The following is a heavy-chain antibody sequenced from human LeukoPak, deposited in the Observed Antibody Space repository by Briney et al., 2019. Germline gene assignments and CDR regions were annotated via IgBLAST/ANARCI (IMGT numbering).Heavy chain of an antibody. D-gene: IGHD2-8*01. CDR1: GGSISSYY. CDR2: IYTSGST. CDR3: ARDQDCTNGVCYFI. J-gene: IGHJ4*02. Sequence: SETLSLTCTVSGGSISSYYWSWIRQPPGKGLEWIGYIYTSGSTNYNPSLKSRVTISVDTSKNQFSLKLSSVTAADTAVYYCARDQDCTNGVCYFIWGQGTLVTVSS. V-gene: IGHV4-4*09.